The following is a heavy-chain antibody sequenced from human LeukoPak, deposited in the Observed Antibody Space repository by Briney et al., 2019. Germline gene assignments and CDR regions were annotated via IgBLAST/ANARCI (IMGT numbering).Heavy chain of an antibody. CDR2: IRYDGSNI. V-gene: IGHV3-30*02. CDR3: AKDKDPWKSTSISDFEY. CDR1: GFTFSTYG. D-gene: IGHD1-1*01. Sequence: GGSLRLSCAASGFTFSTYGMHWVRQAPGKGLEWVAFIRYDGSNIYYADSVKGRFTISRDNSKNTLYLQMNSLRAEDTAVYFCAKDKDPWKSTSISDFEYWGQGTLVTVSS. J-gene: IGHJ4*02.